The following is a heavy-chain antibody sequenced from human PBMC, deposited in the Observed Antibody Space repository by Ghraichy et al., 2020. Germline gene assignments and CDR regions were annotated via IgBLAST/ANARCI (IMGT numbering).Heavy chain of an antibody. CDR3: ARGVHGGDRGEFDY. Sequence: SETLSLTCAISGDSVSSSSTAWNWIRQSPSRGLEWLGRTYYRSKWYNDYAVSVRSRIIINPDTSKNQFSLRLNAVTPEDTAVYYCARGVHGGDRGEFDYWGQGTLVTVSS. J-gene: IGHJ4*02. CDR1: GDSVSSSSTA. V-gene: IGHV6-1*01. D-gene: IGHD3-16*01. CDR2: TYYRSKWYN.